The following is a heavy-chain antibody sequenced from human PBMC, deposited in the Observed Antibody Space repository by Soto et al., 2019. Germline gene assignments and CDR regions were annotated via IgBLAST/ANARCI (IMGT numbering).Heavy chain of an antibody. Sequence: SETLSLTCNVSGGATDSGGYYWCWIRQHPGKGLEWIGYIYYSGSTYYNPSLKSRVSISIDTSKNQFSLELISVTAADTAVYYCARVGTSYARRGLDVWGQGTTVTSP. CDR3: ARVGTSYARRGLDV. CDR1: GGATDSGGYY. J-gene: IGHJ6*02. V-gene: IGHV4-31*03. D-gene: IGHD7-27*01. CDR2: IYYSGST.